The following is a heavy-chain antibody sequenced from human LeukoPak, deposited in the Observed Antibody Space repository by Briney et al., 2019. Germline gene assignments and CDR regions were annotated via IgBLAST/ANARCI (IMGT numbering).Heavy chain of an antibody. CDR3: ASGYAI. CDR2: IYTSGTT. D-gene: IGHD5-12*01. CDR1: GGSINSYY. V-gene: IGHV4-4*07. J-gene: IGHJ4*02. Sequence: SETLSLTCSVSGGSINSYYWSWIRQPAGKGLEWIGRIYTSGTTNYNPSLKSRVTMSVDTSKNQFSLQLSSVTAADTAVYYCASGYAIGGQGTLVTVSS.